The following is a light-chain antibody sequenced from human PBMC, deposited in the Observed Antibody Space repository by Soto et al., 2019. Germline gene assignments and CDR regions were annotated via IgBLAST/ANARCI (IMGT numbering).Light chain of an antibody. J-gene: IGKJ1*01. Sequence: EIVLTQSPGTLSLSPGERATLSCRASQDISSSYLAWYQQKLGQAPRLLIYGASSRATGIPDRFSGSGSGTDFTLTISSLEPEDFAVYYCQQYGASPPWTFGQGTKVEIK. CDR1: QDISSSY. CDR3: QQYGASPPWT. V-gene: IGKV3-20*01. CDR2: GAS.